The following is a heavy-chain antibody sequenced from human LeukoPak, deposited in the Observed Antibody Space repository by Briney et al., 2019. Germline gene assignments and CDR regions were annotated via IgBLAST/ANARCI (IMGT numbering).Heavy chain of an antibody. CDR3: ARHRLPFHYYYYYMDV. V-gene: IGHV4-59*08. Sequence: SEALSLTCTVSGGSISSYYWSWIRQPPGKGLEWIGYIYYSGSTYYNPSLKSRVTISVDTSKNQFSLKLSSVTAADTAVYYCARHRLPFHYYYYYMDVWGKRTTVTVSS. CDR2: IYYSGST. CDR1: GGSISSYY. J-gene: IGHJ6*03. D-gene: IGHD5-12*01.